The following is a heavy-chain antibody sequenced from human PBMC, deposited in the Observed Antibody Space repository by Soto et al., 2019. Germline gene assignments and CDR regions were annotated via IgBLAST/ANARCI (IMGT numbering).Heavy chain of an antibody. CDR3: ARDLGYYASDGYFDY. CDR2: ISSSGDII. V-gene: IGHV3-11*01. J-gene: IGHJ4*02. Sequence: GGSLRLSCAGSGFSFSDYYMSWIRQAPGKGLEWVSYISSSGDIIYYADSVKGRFTISRDNAKNSLYLQMNGLRAEDTAVYYCARDLGYYASDGYFDYWGQGTVVTVSS. CDR1: GFSFSDYY. D-gene: IGHD3-22*01.